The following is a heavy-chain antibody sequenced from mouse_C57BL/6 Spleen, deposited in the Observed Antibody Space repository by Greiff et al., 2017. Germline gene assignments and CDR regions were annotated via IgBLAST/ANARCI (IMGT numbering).Heavy chain of an antibody. D-gene: IGHD3-2*02. CDR3: ATQDSSGYDYAMDY. J-gene: IGHJ4*01. V-gene: IGHV1-39*01. CDR1: GYSFTDYN. Sequence: VQLKESGPELVKPGASVKISCKASGYSFTDYNMNWVKQSNRKSLEWIGVINPNYGTTSYNQKFKGKATLTVDQSSSTAYMQLNSLTSEDSAVYYCATQDSSGYDYAMDYWGQGTSVTVSS. CDR2: INPNYGTT.